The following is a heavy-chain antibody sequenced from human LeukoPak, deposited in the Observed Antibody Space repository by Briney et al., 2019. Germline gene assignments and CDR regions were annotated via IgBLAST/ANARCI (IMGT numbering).Heavy chain of an antibody. CDR3: ARDRAMVRGAMAY. J-gene: IGHJ4*02. Sequence: ASVKVSCKASGYTFTSYAIHWVRQAPGQRLEWMGWINAGNGNTRYSPNFQGRVTITRDSSASTAYMELSVLSSEETAIYYCARDRAMVRGAMAYWGQGTLVTVSS. D-gene: IGHD3-10*01. V-gene: IGHV1-3*01. CDR2: INAGNGNT. CDR1: GYTFTSYA.